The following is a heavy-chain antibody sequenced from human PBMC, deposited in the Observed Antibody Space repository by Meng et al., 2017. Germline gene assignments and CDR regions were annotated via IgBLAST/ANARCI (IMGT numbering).Heavy chain of an antibody. J-gene: IGHJ4*02. V-gene: IGHV1-2*06. Sequence: QVQLVQCGAEVKRPGASVKVSCKPSGYNFPDYYIHWVRRAPGQGLEWMGRINPKSGDTHYAQKFQARVTMTGDTSISTAYMELSGLRSDDTAMYYCARDEDISAAGKLFSDYWGQGTLVTVSS. D-gene: IGHD6-25*01. CDR2: INPKSGDT. CDR3: ARDEDISAAGKLFSDY. CDR1: GYNFPDYY.